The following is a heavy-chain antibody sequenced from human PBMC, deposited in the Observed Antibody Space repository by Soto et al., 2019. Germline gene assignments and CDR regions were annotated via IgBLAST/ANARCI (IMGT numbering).Heavy chain of an antibody. CDR3: PRRGSGSYYDY. CDR2: ISGRGDST. D-gene: IGHD6-19*01. V-gene: IGHV3-23*01. Sequence: EVQLLESGGGLVQPGGSLRLSCAASGFTFSTYAMRWVRQAPGKGLEWVSAISGRGDSTYYADSVKGRFTIPRDNSKNTLYLQMNSLRATDTAVYYCPRRGSGSYYDYWGQGTLVTVSS. J-gene: IGHJ4*02. CDR1: GFTFSTYA.